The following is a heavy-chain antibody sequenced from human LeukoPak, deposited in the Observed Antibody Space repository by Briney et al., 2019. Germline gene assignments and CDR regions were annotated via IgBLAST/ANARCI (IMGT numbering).Heavy chain of an antibody. CDR2: ISDGGGRT. CDR1: GFTFRTYA. Sequence: GGSLRLSCGASGFTFRTYAMSWVRQAPGKGLEWVSGISDGGGRTFYAESVKGRFTVSRDNSKNTLYLRMDSLRAEDTAIYYCTKNQILDDTGSWYAYWGQGTLVTVSS. J-gene: IGHJ4*02. D-gene: IGHD6-13*01. V-gene: IGHV3-23*01. CDR3: TKNQILDDTGSWYAY.